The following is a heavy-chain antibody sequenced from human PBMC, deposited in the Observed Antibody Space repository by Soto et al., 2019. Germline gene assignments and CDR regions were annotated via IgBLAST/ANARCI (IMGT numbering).Heavy chain of an antibody. CDR2: IYYSGST. D-gene: IGHD7-27*01. CDR1: GGSISSSSYY. CDR3: ARSRTKLGIFSWYFDL. V-gene: IGHV4-39*01. J-gene: IGHJ2*01. Sequence: SETLSLTCTVSGGSISSSSYYWGWIRQPPGKGLEWIGSIYYSGSTYYNPSLKSRVTISVDTSKNQFSLKLSSVTAADTAVYYCARSRTKLGIFSWYFDLWGRGTLVTVSS.